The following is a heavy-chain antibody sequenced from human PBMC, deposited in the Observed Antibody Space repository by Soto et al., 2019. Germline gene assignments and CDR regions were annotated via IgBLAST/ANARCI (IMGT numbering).Heavy chain of an antibody. V-gene: IGHV4-61*01. Sequence: SETLSLTCTVSGGSVSSGSYYWSWIRQPPGKGREWIGYIYYSGSTNYNPSLKSRVTISVDTSKNQFSLKLSSVAAADTALYYCAREDIVVVVASTHRRFYYYGIDVWGQGIMVTVSS. CDR1: GGSVSSGSYY. J-gene: IGHJ6*02. CDR3: AREDIVVVVASTHRRFYYYGIDV. CDR2: IYYSGST. D-gene: IGHD2-15*01.